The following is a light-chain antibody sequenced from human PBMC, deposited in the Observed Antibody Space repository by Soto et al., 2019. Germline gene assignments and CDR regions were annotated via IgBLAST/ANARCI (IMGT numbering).Light chain of an antibody. Sequence: DIQMTQSPSTLSASVGDTVTVTCRASQSVSGWLAWYQQKPGEAPKLLIYDASALARGVPSRFSGSGSGTIFTLTIASLQPDDFATYYCQQYETFSGTFGPGTKVEI. CDR1: QSVSGW. CDR3: QQYETFSGT. J-gene: IGKJ1*01. V-gene: IGKV1-5*01. CDR2: DAS.